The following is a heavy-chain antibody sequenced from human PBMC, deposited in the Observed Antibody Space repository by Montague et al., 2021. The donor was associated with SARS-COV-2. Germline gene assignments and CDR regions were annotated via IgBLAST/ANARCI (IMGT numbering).Heavy chain of an antibody. CDR3: ASGHGLGHDAFDF. CDR2: INSDGSST. J-gene: IGHJ3*01. Sequence: SLRLSCAASGFTFSSYWMHWVRQVPGKGLVWVSRINSDGSSTSYADSVKGRFTISRDSAKNTLYLQMNSLRVEDTAVYYCASGHGLGHDAFDFWGQGTMVTVSS. CDR1: GFTFSSYW. V-gene: IGHV3-74*01. D-gene: IGHD3/OR15-3a*01.